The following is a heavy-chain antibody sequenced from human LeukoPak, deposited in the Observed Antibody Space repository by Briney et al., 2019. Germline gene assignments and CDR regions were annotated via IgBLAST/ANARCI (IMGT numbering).Heavy chain of an antibody. CDR1: GGSFSGYY. CDR2: INHSGST. V-gene: IGHV4-34*01. CDR3: ARAGYYYYYMDV. Sequence: SETLSLTCAVYGGSFSGYYWSWIRQPPGKGLEWIGEINHSGSTNYNPSLKSRVTISVDTSKNQFSLKLSSVTAADTAVYYCARAGYYYYYMDVWGKGTTATVSS. J-gene: IGHJ6*03.